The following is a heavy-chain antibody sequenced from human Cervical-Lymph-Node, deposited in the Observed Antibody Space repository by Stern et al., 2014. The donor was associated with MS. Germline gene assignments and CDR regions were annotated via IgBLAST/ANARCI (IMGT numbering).Heavy chain of an antibody. CDR2: ISWNSGTI. Sequence: QLVESGGGLVQPGRSLRLSCAASGFTFDDYAMHWVRQAPGTDLEWVSGISWNSGTIGYADSVKGRFTISRDTAKNSLYLQMNSLISEDTALYYCAKDYSSSSNRYFDLWGRGTLVTVSS. CDR1: GFTFDDYA. D-gene: IGHD6-6*01. V-gene: IGHV3-9*01. J-gene: IGHJ2*01. CDR3: AKDYSSSSNRYFDL.